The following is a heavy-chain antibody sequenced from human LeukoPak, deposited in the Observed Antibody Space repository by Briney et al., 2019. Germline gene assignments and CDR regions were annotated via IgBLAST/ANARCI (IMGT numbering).Heavy chain of an antibody. D-gene: IGHD4-17*01. V-gene: IGHV4-59*01. CDR1: GGSISSYY. CDR2: VYYSGST. CDR3: ARVRREDYFYYMDA. J-gene: IGHJ6*03. Sequence: TSSETLSLTCTVSGGSISSYYWSWIRQPPGKGLEWIGYVYYSGSTNYNPSLKSRVMISVDTSKNQFSLKLSAVTAADTAVYFCARVRREDYFYYMDAWGKGTTVTVSS.